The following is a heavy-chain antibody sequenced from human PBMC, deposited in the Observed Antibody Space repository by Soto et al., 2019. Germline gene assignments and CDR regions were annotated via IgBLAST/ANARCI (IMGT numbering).Heavy chain of an antibody. Sequence: EVQLVESGGGLVQPGTSLRLTCAASGFTFDDYAMHCVRQVPGKGLEWVSGISWNSGSVDYADSVKGRFTISRDNAKRTLYLQLNSLTPGDTGFYYCVKDFDFWSGVDYWGQGTLVTVSS. V-gene: IGHV3-9*01. CDR2: ISWNSGSV. J-gene: IGHJ4*02. D-gene: IGHD3-3*01. CDR3: VKDFDFWSGVDY. CDR1: GFTFDDYA.